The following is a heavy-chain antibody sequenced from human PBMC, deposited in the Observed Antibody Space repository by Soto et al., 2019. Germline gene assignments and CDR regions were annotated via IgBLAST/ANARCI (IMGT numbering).Heavy chain of an antibody. V-gene: IGHV4-34*01. CDR3: AAWERWFDP. CDR1: GGSFSGYY. Sequence: KTSETLSLTCAVYGGSFSGYYWSWIRQPPGKGLEWIGEIDHSGRTKYNPSLKSRVTILVDTSKNQFSLNLNSVTAADTAAYYCAAWERWFDPWGQGTLVTVSS. CDR2: IDHSGRT. J-gene: IGHJ5*02. D-gene: IGHD1-26*01.